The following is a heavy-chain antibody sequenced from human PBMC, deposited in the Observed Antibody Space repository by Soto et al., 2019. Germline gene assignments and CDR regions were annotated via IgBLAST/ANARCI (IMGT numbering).Heavy chain of an antibody. Sequence: QVQLQESGPGLVKPSETLSLTCTVAGGSISSYYWSWIRQPPGKGLEWIGYIYYSGSTNYNPSLTGRVTISVDTSKNQFSQKLSSVTAADTAVYYCARTYGGNTFDYWGQGTLVTVSS. CDR1: GGSISSYY. CDR2: IYYSGST. V-gene: IGHV4-59*01. CDR3: ARTYGGNTFDY. D-gene: IGHD4-17*01. J-gene: IGHJ4*02.